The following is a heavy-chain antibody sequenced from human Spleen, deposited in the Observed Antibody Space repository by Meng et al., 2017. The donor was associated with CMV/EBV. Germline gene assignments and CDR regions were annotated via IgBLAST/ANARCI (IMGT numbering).Heavy chain of an antibody. V-gene: IGHV3-21*01. CDR3: ARGAHWFDP. CDR2: ISSSSSYI. CDR1: GFTFSSHS. Sequence: GGSLGLSCATSGFTFSSHSMNWVRQAPGKGLEWVSSISSSSSYIYYADPVKGRLTISRDNAKNSLYLQMNSLRAEDTDVYYCARGAHWFDPWGQGTLVTVSS. J-gene: IGHJ5*02.